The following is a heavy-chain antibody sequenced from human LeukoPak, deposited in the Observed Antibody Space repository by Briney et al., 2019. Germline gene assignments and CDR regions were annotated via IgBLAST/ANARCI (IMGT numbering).Heavy chain of an antibody. CDR2: IYYSGST. CDR3: ARVAVGSAISGVGWFDP. V-gene: IGHV4-39*07. D-gene: IGHD2-8*01. J-gene: IGHJ5*02. CDR1: GGSISSSSYY. Sequence: SETLSLTCTVSGGSISSSSYYWGWIRQPPGKGLEWIGSIYYSGSTYYNPSLKSRVTISVDTSKNQFSLKLSSVTAADTAVYYCARVAVGSAISGVGWFDPWGQGTLVTVSP.